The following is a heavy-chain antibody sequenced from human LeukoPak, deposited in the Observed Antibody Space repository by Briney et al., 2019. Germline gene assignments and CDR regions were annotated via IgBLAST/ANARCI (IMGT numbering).Heavy chain of an antibody. Sequence: SETLSLTCAVYGGSFSGYYWSWIRQPPGKGLEWIGEINHSGSANYNPSLKSRVTISVDTSKNQFSLKLSPVTAADTAVYYCARWGHYGPLGYWGQGTLVTVSS. D-gene: IGHD4-17*01. CDR3: ARWGHYGPLGY. V-gene: IGHV4-34*01. CDR1: GGSFSGYY. CDR2: INHSGSA. J-gene: IGHJ4*02.